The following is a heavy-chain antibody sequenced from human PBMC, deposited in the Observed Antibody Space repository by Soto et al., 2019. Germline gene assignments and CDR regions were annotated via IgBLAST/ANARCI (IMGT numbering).Heavy chain of an antibody. V-gene: IGHV3-9*01. CDR1: GFTFDDYA. CDR2: ISWNSGSI. J-gene: IGHJ5*01. D-gene: IGHD6-13*01. Sequence: EVQLVESGGGLVQPGRSLRLSCAASGFTFDDYAMHWVRQAPGKGLEWVSGISWNSGSIGYADSVEGRFTISRDNAKHAPHLEINTLKAKDTAFSYFAMDFSRYLDS. CDR3: AMDFSRYLDS.